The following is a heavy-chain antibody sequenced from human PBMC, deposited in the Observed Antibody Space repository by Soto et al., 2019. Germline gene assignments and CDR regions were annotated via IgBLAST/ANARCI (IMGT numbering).Heavy chain of an antibody. CDR1: GGSISSYY. V-gene: IGHV4-59*01. CDR3: ARAYGDYVFDY. J-gene: IGHJ4*02. CDR2: IYYSGST. Sequence: QVQLQESGPGLVKPSETLSLTCTVSGGSISSYYWSWIRQPPGKGLEWIGYIYYSGSTNYNPSLKXXATMSVDTSKNPFSPKLSSVTAADTAVYYGARAYGDYVFDYWGQGTLVTVSS. D-gene: IGHD4-17*01.